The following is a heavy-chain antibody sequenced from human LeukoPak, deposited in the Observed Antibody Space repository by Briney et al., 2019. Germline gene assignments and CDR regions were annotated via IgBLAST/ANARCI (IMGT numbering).Heavy chain of an antibody. CDR2: ISYDGSNK. Sequence: GGSLRLSCAASGFTFSSYAMHWVRQAPGKGLEWVAVISYDGSNKYYADAVKGRFTISRDNSKNTLYLQMNSLRAEDTAVYYCASAGVRCVMVYATRYWGQGTLATVSS. CDR3: ASAGVRCVMVYATRY. J-gene: IGHJ4*02. V-gene: IGHV3-30-3*01. CDR1: GFTFSSYA. D-gene: IGHD2-8*01.